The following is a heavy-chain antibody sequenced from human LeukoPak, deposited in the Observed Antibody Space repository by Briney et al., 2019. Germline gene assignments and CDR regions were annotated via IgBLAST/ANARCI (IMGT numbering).Heavy chain of an antibody. J-gene: IGHJ1*01. CDR1: GFALSNYG. V-gene: IGHV3-30*03. CDR2: ISYDGGNK. CDR3: ARDGWELLVIAEYLQH. Sequence: GGSLRLSCAASGFALSNYGMQWVRQAPGKGLEWVAVISYDGGNKYYADSVKGRFTISRDNSKNTLYLQMNSLRAEDTAVYYCARDGWELLVIAEYLQHWGQGTLVTVSS. D-gene: IGHD1-26*01.